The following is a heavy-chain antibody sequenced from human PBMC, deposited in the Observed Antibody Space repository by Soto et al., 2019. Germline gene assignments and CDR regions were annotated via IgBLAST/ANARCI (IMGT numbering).Heavy chain of an antibody. D-gene: IGHD2-21*02. J-gene: IGHJ4*02. Sequence: EVQLLESGGGLVQPGGSLRLSCAASGFTFSSYAMSWVRQAPGKGLEWVSAISGSGGSTYYADSVKGRFTISRDNSKNTLYLQMNSLRAEDTAVYYCAKVPLAYCGGDCYAGNYWGQGTLVTVSS. V-gene: IGHV3-23*01. CDR2: ISGSGGST. CDR3: AKVPLAYCGGDCYAGNY. CDR1: GFTFSSYA.